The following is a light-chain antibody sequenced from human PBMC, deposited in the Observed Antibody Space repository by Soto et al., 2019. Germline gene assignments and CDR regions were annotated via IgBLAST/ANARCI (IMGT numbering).Light chain of an antibody. CDR2: AVT. J-gene: IGLJ2*01. CDR3: SSFAGGGNPVL. V-gene: IGLV2-8*01. CDR1: SSDVGGYNY. Sequence: QSALTQPPSASGSLGQSVTISCTGTSSDVGGYNYVSWHQQHPGKAPKVMIYAVTKRPPGVPDRFSGANCGNTASLTVSGHQAEDEADYYCSSFAGGGNPVLLGGGTKLTVL.